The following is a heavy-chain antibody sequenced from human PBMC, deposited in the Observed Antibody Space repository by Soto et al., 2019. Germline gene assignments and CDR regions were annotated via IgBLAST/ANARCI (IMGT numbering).Heavy chain of an antibody. CDR2: IYNDGTYS. Sequence: VQLVESGGGLVPPGGSVRLSCAASGFIFKMYWMHWVRQSPGKALVWISRIYNDGTYSDYADSVRGRFTISRDNVNDTLYLQMNNLRAEDSGLYYCTRGPRPISTGTGAYWGQGTQVTVSS. V-gene: IGHV3-74*01. CDR1: GFIFKMYW. J-gene: IGHJ4*02. CDR3: TRGPRPISTGTGAY. D-gene: IGHD3-10*01.